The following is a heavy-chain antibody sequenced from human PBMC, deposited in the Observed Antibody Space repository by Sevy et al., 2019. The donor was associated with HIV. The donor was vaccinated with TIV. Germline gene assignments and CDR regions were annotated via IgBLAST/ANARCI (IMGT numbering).Heavy chain of an antibody. D-gene: IGHD2-15*01. CDR2: IWYDGSNK. CDR3: AGAQVVGYCSGGSCYHHPPDY. V-gene: IGHV3-33*01. CDR1: GFTFSSYG. Sequence: GGSLRLSCAASGFTFSSYGMHWVRQAPGKGLEWVAVIWYDGSNKYYADSVKGRFTISRDNSKNTLYLQMNSLRAEDTAVYYCAGAQVVGYCSGGSCYHHPPDYWGQGTLVTVSS. J-gene: IGHJ4*02.